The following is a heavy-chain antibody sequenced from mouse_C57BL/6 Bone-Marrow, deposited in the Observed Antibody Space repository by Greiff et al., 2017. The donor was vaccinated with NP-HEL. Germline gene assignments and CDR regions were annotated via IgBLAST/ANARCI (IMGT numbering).Heavy chain of an antibody. J-gene: IGHJ3*01. CDR1: GYTFTSYG. CDR2: IYPRSGNT. CDR3: ARDYYGSSGAWFAY. V-gene: IGHV1-81*01. D-gene: IGHD1-1*01. Sequence: ESGAELARPGASVKLSCKASGYTFTSYGISWVKQRTGQGLEWIGEIYPRSGNTYYNEKFKGKATLTADKSSSTAYMELRSLTSEDSAVYFCARDYYGSSGAWFAYWGQGTLVTVSA.